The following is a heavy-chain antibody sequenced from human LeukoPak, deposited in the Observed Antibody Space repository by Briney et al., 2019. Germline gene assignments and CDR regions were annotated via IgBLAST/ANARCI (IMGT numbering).Heavy chain of an antibody. J-gene: IGHJ6*03. D-gene: IGHD5-12*01. CDR3: ASGYDSNYYYYMDV. V-gene: IGHV1-18*01. CDR1: GYTFTSYG. Sequence: ASVKVSCKASGYTFTSYGISWVRQAPGQGLEWMGWISAYNGNTNSAQKLQGRVTMTTDTSTSTAYMEVRSLRSDDTAVYYCASGYDSNYYYYMDVWGKGTTVTVSS. CDR2: ISAYNGNT.